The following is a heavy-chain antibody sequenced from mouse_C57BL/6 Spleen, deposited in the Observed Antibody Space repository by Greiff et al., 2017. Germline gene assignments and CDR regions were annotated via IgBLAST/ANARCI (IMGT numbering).Heavy chain of an antibody. D-gene: IGHD1-1*01. CDR1: GYTFTSYW. J-gene: IGHJ1*03. V-gene: IGHV1-69*01. CDR3: ARNNYYGSSYRYFEV. Sequence: QVQLQQPGAELVMPGASVKLSCKASGYTFTSYWMHWVKQRPGQGLEWIGEIDPSDSYTNYNQKFKGKSTLTVDKSSSTAYMQLSSLTSEDSAVYYCARNNYYGSSYRYFEVWGTGTTVTVSS. CDR2: IDPSDSYT.